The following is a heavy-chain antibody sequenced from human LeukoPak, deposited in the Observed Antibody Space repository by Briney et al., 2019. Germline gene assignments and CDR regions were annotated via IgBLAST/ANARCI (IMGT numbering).Heavy chain of an antibody. CDR2: ISDDGTNE. Sequence: GRSLRLSCAASGFTFSSYAMHWVRQAPGKGLEWVAVISDDGTNEYYVDSVKGRFTISRDNSKNTLYLQMNSLRAEDTAVYYCAGGLLGCRRGSCYPTDYWGQGTLVIVSS. V-gene: IGHV3-30*04. J-gene: IGHJ4*02. CDR1: GFTFSSYA. D-gene: IGHD2-15*01. CDR3: AGGLLGCRRGSCYPTDY.